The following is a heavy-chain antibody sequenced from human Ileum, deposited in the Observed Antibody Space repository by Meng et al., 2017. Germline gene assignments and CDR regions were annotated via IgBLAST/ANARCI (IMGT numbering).Heavy chain of an antibody. CDR1: GFTFSSYG. Sequence: GGSLRLSCAASGFTFSSYGMSWVRQASGKGLEWVSAISGSGGSSYYADSVKGRLTISRDNSKNTLYLQMNSLRAEDTAVYYCAKVKGFSYGRFDYWGQGTLVTVSS. CDR3: AKVKGFSYGRFDY. D-gene: IGHD5-18*01. J-gene: IGHJ4*02. CDR2: ISGSGGSS. V-gene: IGHV3-23*01.